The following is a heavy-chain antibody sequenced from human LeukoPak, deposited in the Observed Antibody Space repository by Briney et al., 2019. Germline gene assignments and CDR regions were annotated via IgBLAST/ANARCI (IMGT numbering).Heavy chain of an antibody. Sequence: PSETLSLTCAVSGYSISSGYYWGWIRQPPGKGLEGIGSIYHSGSTYYNPSLKSRVTISVDTSKNQFSLRLSSVTAADTAVYYCARHMVGSSASSRRAFGIWGQGTMVTVSS. CDR3: ARHMVGSSASSRRAFGI. V-gene: IGHV4-38-2*01. CDR1: GYSISSGYY. CDR2: IYHSGST. J-gene: IGHJ3*02. D-gene: IGHD2-21*01.